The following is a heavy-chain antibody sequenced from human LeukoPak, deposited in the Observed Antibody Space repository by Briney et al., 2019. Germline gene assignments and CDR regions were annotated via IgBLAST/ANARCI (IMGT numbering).Heavy chain of an antibody. D-gene: IGHD4-17*01. J-gene: IGHJ4*02. CDR3: ARDILALEGDYLFDY. CDR2: IIPIFGTA. CDR1: GGTFSSYA. V-gene: IGHV1-69*05. Sequence: SVKVSCKASGGTFSSYAISWVRQAPGQGLEWMGRIIPIFGTANYAQQFQGRVTITTDESTSTAYMELSSLRSEDTAVYYCARDILALEGDYLFDYWGQGTLVTVSS.